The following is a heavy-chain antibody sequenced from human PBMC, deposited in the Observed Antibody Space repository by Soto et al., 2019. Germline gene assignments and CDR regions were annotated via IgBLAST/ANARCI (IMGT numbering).Heavy chain of an antibody. CDR1: GFTVSSKY. CDR2: IYGGGTT. D-gene: IGHD6-19*01. J-gene: IGHJ4*02. Sequence: EVPLVESGGGLIQPGGSLRLSCAASGFTVSSKYMTRVRQAPGKGLEWVSVIYGGGTTYYADSVKGRFTISRDNSKNTLFLQVNSLRVEDTAVYYCVQTTGWPGFDFWGQGTLVTVSS. CDR3: VQTTGWPGFDF. V-gene: IGHV3-53*01.